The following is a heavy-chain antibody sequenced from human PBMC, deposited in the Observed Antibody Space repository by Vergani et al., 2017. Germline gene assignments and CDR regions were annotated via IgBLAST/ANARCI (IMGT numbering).Heavy chain of an antibody. CDR3: ARDPSGTGGWPVYGMDV. Sequence: QVQLVESGGGVVQPGRSLRLSCAASGFTFSSYAMHWVRQAPGKGLEWVAVISYDGSNKYYADSVKGRFTISRDNSKNTLYLQMNSLRAEDTAVYYCARDPSGTGGWPVYGMDVWGQGP. J-gene: IGHJ6*02. V-gene: IGHV3-30-3*01. D-gene: IGHD6-19*01. CDR1: GFTFSSYA. CDR2: ISYDGSNK.